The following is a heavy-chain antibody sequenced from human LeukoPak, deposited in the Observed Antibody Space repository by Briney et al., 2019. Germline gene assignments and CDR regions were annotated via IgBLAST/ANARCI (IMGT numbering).Heavy chain of an antibody. CDR3: ARIKDNYGVDY. CDR2: VYRGGGA. D-gene: IGHD4/OR15-4a*01. Sequence: PGGSLRLSCAASGFTVSSSFMSWVRQVPGKGLEWVSVVYRGGGADYADSVKGRLTFSRDNSKNTVSLQMNTLRAEDTALYYCARIKDNYGVDYWGQGTLVTVSS. V-gene: IGHV3-53*01. CDR1: GFTVSSSF. J-gene: IGHJ4*02.